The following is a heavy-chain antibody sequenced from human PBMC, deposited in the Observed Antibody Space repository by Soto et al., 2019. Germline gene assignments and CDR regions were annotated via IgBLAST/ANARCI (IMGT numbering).Heavy chain of an antibody. J-gene: IGHJ3*02. V-gene: IGHV2-5*02. CDR3: AHRLTATAFDI. CDR2: IYWDDDK. CDR1: GFSRSTSGVA. Sequence: QITLKESGPTLVKPTQTLTLTCTFSGFSRSTSGVAVGWIRQPPGKALEWLALIYWDDDKRYSPSMKGRLTITRDTSKNQVVLIMTNMDPEDTATYYCAHRLTATAFDIWGQGTMVTVSS. D-gene: IGHD2-21*02.